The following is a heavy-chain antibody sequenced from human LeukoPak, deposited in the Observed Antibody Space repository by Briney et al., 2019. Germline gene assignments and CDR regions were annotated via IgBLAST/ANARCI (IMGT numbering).Heavy chain of an antibody. D-gene: IGHD3-22*01. CDR1: GYTFTSYW. Sequence: GASVKVSCKASGYTFTSYWIGWVRQMPGKGLEWMGIIYPGDSDTRYSPSFQGQVTISADKSISTAYLQWSSLKASDTAMYYCARRHYYDSSGYNDAFDIWGQGTMVTVSS. CDR3: ARRHYYDSSGYNDAFDI. V-gene: IGHV5-51*01. CDR2: IYPGDSDT. J-gene: IGHJ3*02.